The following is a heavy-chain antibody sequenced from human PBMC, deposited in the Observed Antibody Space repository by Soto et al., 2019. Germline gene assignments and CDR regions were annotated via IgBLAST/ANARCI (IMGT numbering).Heavy chain of an antibody. CDR1: GFSFSSFG. CDR2: NSYDGSNK. CDR3: AKALGELSPESYDY. D-gene: IGHD3-16*02. Sequence: GGSLRLSCAASGFSFSSFGMHWVRQAPGKGLEWVAFNSYDGSNKYYADSVKGRFTISRDSSEKTLYLQMNSLRPEDTAVYYCAKALGELSPESYDYWGRGT. V-gene: IGHV3-30*18. J-gene: IGHJ4*02.